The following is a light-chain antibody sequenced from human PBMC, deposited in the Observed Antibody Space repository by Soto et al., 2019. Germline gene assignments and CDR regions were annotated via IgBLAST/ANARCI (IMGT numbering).Light chain of an antibody. CDR3: MQGLQPPLT. CDR1: QSLLHSDGHSY. V-gene: IGKV2-28*01. J-gene: IGKJ4*01. Sequence: DIVMTQSPLSLPVTPGEPASISCRSSQSLLHSDGHSYLDWYLQKPGQPPQLLIFLGSYRASGVPDRFSGSGSGTDFTLTISRVEAEDVGVYYCMQGLQPPLTFGGWTKVEIE. CDR2: LGS.